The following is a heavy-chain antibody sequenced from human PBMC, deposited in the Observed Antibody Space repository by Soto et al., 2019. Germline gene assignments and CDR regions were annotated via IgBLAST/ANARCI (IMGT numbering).Heavy chain of an antibody. Sequence: GGSLSLSCAASGYTFSDYYMSWIRQAPGKGLEWISYIDTSGTKIYYADSVKGRFTITRDNAKNSLYLEMNSLRDEDTAVYYCASHYDMWSGYLSPVDYWGQGALVTVSS. CDR1: GYTFSDYY. V-gene: IGHV3-11*01. J-gene: IGHJ4*02. D-gene: IGHD3-3*01. CDR2: IDTSGTKI. CDR3: ASHYDMWSGYLSPVDY.